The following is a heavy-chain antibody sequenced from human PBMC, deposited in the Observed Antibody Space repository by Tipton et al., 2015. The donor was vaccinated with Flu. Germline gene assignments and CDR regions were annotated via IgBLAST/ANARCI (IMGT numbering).Heavy chain of an antibody. CDR2: KYHSGTT. D-gene: IGHD3-16*01. J-gene: IGHJ5*01. CDR1: GYSINSGYF. CDR3: ARRDYSNYVSEPRNWFDS. V-gene: IGHV4-38-2*01. Sequence: TLSLTCAVSGYSINSGYFWGWIRQPPGKGLEWIGSKYHSGTTYYNPSLKSRVTISVDTSKNQFSLKLSSVTAADTAVYHCARRDYSNYVSEPRNWFDSWGQGILVTVSS.